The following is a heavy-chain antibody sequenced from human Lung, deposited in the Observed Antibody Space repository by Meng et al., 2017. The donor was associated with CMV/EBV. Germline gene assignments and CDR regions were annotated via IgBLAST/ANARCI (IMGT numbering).Heavy chain of an antibody. CDR3: ARTRIEVEPDGTKIKYYNYGMDV. Sequence: AXVXXSCXXSGYTFTTYDINWVRQATGQGLEWMGWMNPNSGNTGYAQKFQGRVTMTRVTSISTAYMELSSLTSDDTAVYYCARTRIEVEPDGTKIKYYNYGMDVWGQGTXVTVSS. D-gene: IGHD2-15*01. J-gene: IGHJ6*02. V-gene: IGHV1-8*01. CDR2: MNPNSGNT. CDR1: GYTFTTYD.